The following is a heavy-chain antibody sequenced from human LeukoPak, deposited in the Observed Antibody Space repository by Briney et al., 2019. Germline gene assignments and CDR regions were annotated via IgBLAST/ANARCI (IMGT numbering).Heavy chain of an antibody. Sequence: ASVKVSCKASGYTFTSYDFNWVRQAPGQGLEWLGWMNPNSGDTGYAQRFQGRVSMTRDTSITTAYMELSSLRSDDTAIYYCARITPNYGDFDFWGQGTLVTVSS. CDR3: ARITPNYGDFDF. D-gene: IGHD4-17*01. V-gene: IGHV1-8*01. CDR2: MNPNSGDT. J-gene: IGHJ4*02. CDR1: GYTFTSYD.